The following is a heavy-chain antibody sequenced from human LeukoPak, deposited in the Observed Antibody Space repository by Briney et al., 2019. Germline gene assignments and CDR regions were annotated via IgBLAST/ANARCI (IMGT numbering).Heavy chain of an antibody. J-gene: IGHJ4*02. CDR1: GGSFSGYY. CDR2: IYYSGST. V-gene: IGHV4-59*01. CDR3: ARGYYDFWSGPFDY. D-gene: IGHD3-3*01. Sequence: SETLSLTCAVYGGSFSGYYWSWIRQPPGKGLEWIGYIYYSGSTNYNPSLKSRVTISVDTSKNQFSLKLSSVTAADTAVYYCARGYYDFWSGPFDYWGQGTLVTVSS.